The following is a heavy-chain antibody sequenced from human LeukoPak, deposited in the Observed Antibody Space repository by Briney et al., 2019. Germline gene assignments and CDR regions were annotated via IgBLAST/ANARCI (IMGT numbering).Heavy chain of an antibody. CDR1: GYSFTSYW. D-gene: IGHD3-22*01. Sequence: GASLKISCTGSGYSFTSYWIGWVRQPPEKGLGWVGIIYPGDSDTRYSPSFQGQVTISADKSISAAYLQWSSLKASNTAMYYCARSNYESSGYLSDYWGQGTLVTVSS. CDR2: IYPGDSDT. CDR3: ARSNYESSGYLSDY. V-gene: IGHV5-51*01. J-gene: IGHJ4*02.